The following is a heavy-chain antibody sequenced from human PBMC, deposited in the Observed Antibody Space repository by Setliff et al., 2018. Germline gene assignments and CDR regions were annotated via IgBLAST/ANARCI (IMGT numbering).Heavy chain of an antibody. J-gene: IGHJ4*02. CDR2: INPHGSEK. D-gene: IGHD3-10*01. V-gene: IGHV3-7*01. CDR1: GLSYTNDW. Sequence: PGGSLRLSCTASGLSYTNDWVSWVRQAPGKGLEWLASINPHGSEKYYADSVKGRFTISRDNAKNSLYLQMNSLRAEDSAVYYCATDSMVQGAPFYFDNWGQGTLVTVSS. CDR3: ATDSMVQGAPFYFDN.